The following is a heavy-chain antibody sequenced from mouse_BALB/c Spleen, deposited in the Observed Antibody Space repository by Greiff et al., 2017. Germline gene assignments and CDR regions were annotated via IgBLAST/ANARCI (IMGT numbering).Heavy chain of an antibody. CDR1: GFTFSSYA. CDR2: ISSGGST. V-gene: IGHV5-6-5*01. J-gene: IGHJ2*01. Sequence: DVKLVESGGGLVKPGGSLKLSCAASGFTFSSYAMSWVRQTPEKRLEWVASISSGGSTYYPDSVKGRFTISRDNARNILYLQMRSLRSEDTAMYYCARGGSRPHYFDYWGQGTTLTVSS. CDR3: ARGGSRPHYFDY. D-gene: IGHD6-1*01.